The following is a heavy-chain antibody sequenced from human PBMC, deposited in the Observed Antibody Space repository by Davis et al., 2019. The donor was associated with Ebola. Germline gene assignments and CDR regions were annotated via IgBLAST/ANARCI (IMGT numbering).Heavy chain of an antibody. D-gene: IGHD2-2*01. J-gene: IGHJ4*02. CDR1: GGSISSSNW. Sequence: PSETLSLTCAVSGGSISSSNWWSWVRQPPGKGLEWIGEIYHSGSTNYNPSLKSRVTISVDKSKNQFSLKLSSVTAADTAVYYCAREGPSSSTSCAFDYWGQGTLVTVSS. CDR3: AREGPSSSTSCAFDY. CDR2: IYHSGST. V-gene: IGHV4-4*02.